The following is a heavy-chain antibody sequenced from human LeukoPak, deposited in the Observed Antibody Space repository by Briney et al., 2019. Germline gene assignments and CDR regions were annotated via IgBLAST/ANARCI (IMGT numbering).Heavy chain of an antibody. J-gene: IGHJ5*02. Sequence: PSETLSLTCAVYGGSFSGYYWSWLRQPPGKGLEWIGEINHSGSTNYNPSLKSRVTISVDTSKNQFSLKLSSVTAADTAVYYCARLRITMVRGVFISPRFDPWGQGTLVTVSS. CDR2: INHSGST. CDR3: ARLRITMVRGVFISPRFDP. D-gene: IGHD3-10*01. V-gene: IGHV4-34*01. CDR1: GGSFSGYY.